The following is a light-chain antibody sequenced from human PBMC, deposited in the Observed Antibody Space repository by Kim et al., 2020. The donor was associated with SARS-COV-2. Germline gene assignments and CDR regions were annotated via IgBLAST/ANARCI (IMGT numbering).Light chain of an antibody. Sequence: AIQLTQSPSSLSASVGDRVTITCRASQGISSALAWYQQKPGKPPKLLIYRASNLQGGVPSRFSGSGSGTDFTLTISSLQPEDFATYYCQQFNNYPQSFGGGTKLEI. J-gene: IGKJ4*01. CDR2: RAS. V-gene: IGKV1D-13*01. CDR3: QQFNNYPQS. CDR1: QGISSA.